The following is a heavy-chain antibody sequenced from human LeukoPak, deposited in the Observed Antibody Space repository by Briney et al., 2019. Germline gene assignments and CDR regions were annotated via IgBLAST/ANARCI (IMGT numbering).Heavy chain of an antibody. CDR3: AREYTWHSGNAFDI. J-gene: IGHJ3*02. Sequence: PGGSLRLSCAASGFTFSSYAIHWVRQAPGKGLEYVSAISSDGGSTYYANSVKGRFTISRDNSKNTLYLQMGSLRAEDMAVYYCAREYTWHSGNAFDIWGQGTMVTVSS. D-gene: IGHD1-26*01. CDR2: ISSDGGST. CDR1: GFTFSSYA. V-gene: IGHV3-64*01.